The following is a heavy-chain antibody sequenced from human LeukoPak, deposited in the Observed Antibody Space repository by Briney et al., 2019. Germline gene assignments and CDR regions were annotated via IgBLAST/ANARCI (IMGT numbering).Heavy chain of an antibody. D-gene: IGHD3-22*01. V-gene: IGHV3-21*01. CDR2: ISSSSSYI. J-gene: IGHJ6*02. CDR3: ARVHYDSSGYLPYYYYGMDV. Sequence: GGSLRLSCAASGFTFSSYSMNWVRQAPGKGLEWVSSISSSSSYIYYADSVKGRFTISRDNSKNTLCLQMNSLRAEDAVVYYCARVHYDSSGYLPYYYYGMDVWGQGTTVTVSS. CDR1: GFTFSSYS.